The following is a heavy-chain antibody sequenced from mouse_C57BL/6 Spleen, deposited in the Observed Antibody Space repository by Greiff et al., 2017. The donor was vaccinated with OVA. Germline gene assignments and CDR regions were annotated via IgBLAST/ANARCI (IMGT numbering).Heavy chain of an antibody. Sequence: QVQLQQSGPELVKPGASVKISCKASGYAFSSSWMNWVKQRPGKGLEWIGRIYPGDGDTNYNGKFKGKATLTADKSSSTAYMQLSSLTSEDSAVYFCARDGYYEEVFAYWGQGTLVTVSA. J-gene: IGHJ3*01. CDR1: GYAFSSSW. D-gene: IGHD2-3*01. CDR2: IYPGDGDT. V-gene: IGHV1-82*01. CDR3: ARDGYYEEVFAY.